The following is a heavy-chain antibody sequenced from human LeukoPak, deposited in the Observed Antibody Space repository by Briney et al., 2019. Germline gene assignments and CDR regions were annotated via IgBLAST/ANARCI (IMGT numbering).Heavy chain of an antibody. CDR2: TYYRSRWFY. Sequence: SHTLSLTCAISGDSVSSNSASWSWIRQSPSRGLEWLGRTYYRSRWFYDYGASVKSRITINPDTSKNQVSLQLNSVTPEDTAVYYCTRGSWFDPWGQGILVTVSS. V-gene: IGHV6-1*01. CDR3: TRGSWFDP. J-gene: IGHJ5*02. CDR1: GDSVSSNSAS.